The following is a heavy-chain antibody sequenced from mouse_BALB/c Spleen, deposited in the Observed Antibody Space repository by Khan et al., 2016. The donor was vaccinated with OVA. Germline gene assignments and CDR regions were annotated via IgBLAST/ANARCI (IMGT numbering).Heavy chain of an antibody. Sequence: QVQLQQSGAELMKPGASVKISCKATGYTFSSYWIEWVKQRPGHGLEWIGEILPGSGSTNYNEKLKGKATFTADTSSKTAYMQLNSLTSEDSAVYYCTRTGNYRDYFDYWGQGTTLTVSS. CDR3: TRTGNYRDYFDY. D-gene: IGHD2-1*01. CDR1: GYTFSSYW. CDR2: ILPGSGST. V-gene: IGHV1-9*01. J-gene: IGHJ2*01.